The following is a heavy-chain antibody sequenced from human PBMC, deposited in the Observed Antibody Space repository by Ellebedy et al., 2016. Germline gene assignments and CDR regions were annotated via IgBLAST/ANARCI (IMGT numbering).Heavy chain of an antibody. Sequence: GGSLRLSCAASGFTFSSYWMSWVRQAPGKGLEWVANIKQDGSEKYYVDSVKGRFTISRDNAKNSLYLQMNSLRAEDTAVYYCARGHGSSSDRRVDYWGQGTLVTVSS. J-gene: IGHJ4*02. CDR2: IKQDGSEK. V-gene: IGHV3-7*02. CDR1: GFTFSSYW. D-gene: IGHD6-6*01. CDR3: ARGHGSSSDRRVDY.